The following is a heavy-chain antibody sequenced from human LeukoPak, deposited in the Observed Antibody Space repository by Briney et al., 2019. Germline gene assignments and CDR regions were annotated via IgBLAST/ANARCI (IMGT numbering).Heavy chain of an antibody. J-gene: IGHJ5*02. CDR1: GFTFSSYW. V-gene: IGHV3-7*01. D-gene: IGHD4-17*01. CDR3: ARVPSLSTVTYNWFDP. Sequence: PGGSLRLSCAASGFTFSSYWMSWVRQAPGKGLEWVANIKQDGGEKYYVDSVKGRFTISRDNAKNSLYLQMNSLRAEDTAVYYCARVPSLSTVTYNWFDPWGQGTLATVSS. CDR2: IKQDGGEK.